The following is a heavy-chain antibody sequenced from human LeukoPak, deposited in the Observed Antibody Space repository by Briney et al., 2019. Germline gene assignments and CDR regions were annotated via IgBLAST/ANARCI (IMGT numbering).Heavy chain of an antibody. Sequence: PGGSLRLSCAASGFTFSSYAMHWVRQAPGKGLEWVAVISYDGSNEYYADSVKGRFTISRDNSKNTLYLQMNSLRAEDTAVYYCARARRASIAAAGTWWGQGTLVTVSS. D-gene: IGHD6-13*01. V-gene: IGHV3-30*01. CDR3: ARARRASIAAAGTW. J-gene: IGHJ4*02. CDR2: ISYDGSNE. CDR1: GFTFSSYA.